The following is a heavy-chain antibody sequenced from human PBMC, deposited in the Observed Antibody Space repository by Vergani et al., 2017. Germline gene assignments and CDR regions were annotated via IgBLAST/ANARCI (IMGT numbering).Heavy chain of an antibody. D-gene: IGHD3-3*01. CDR2: IYVSGIT. J-gene: IGHJ3*02. CDR1: GASINNDFYY. Sequence: QVQLQESGPGLVKPSQTLSLTCTVSGASINNDFYYWHWIRQPAGKGLEWIGRIYVSGITDYNSSLQSRVSMSVDTSKNQFSLTLTSVTAADTAVYYCARLRDFWSGYYTGSDAFDIWGQGTMVTVSS. V-gene: IGHV4-61*02. CDR3: ARLRDFWSGYYTGSDAFDI.